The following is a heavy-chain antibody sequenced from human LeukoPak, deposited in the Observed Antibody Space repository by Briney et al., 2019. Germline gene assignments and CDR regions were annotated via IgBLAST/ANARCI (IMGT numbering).Heavy chain of an antibody. Sequence: GASVKVSCKASGYTFTSYFLHWVRQAPGQGLEWMGLINPSGGFTSYAQRFQGRVTMTRDMSTSTVYMELSRLRSEDTAVYYCAREYITKYYYYMDVWGKGTTVTISS. J-gene: IGHJ6*03. D-gene: IGHD3-10*01. CDR2: INPSGGFT. V-gene: IGHV1-46*01. CDR1: GYTFTSYF. CDR3: AREYITKYYYYMDV.